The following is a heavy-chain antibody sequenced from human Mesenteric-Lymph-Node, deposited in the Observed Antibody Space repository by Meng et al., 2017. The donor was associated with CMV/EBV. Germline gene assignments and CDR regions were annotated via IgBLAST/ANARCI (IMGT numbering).Heavy chain of an antibody. CDR2: VHYSGST. CDR3: ARSPGYPREFDY. J-gene: IGHJ4*02. V-gene: IGHV4-61*01. D-gene: IGHD3-10*01. Sequence: VYGVSVSIGNSYWTWFRQPPGKGLECIGYVHYSGSTNYNPSLRSRATISVDTSKNQFSLNLNSVTAADTAVYYCARSPGYPREFDYWGQGTLVTVSS. CDR1: GVSVSIGNSY.